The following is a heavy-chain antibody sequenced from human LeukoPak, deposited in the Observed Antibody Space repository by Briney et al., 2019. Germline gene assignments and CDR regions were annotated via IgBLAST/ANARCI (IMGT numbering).Heavy chain of an antibody. CDR1: GGSISSSNW. J-gene: IGHJ4*02. CDR3: ARRYCSGGSCYEIDY. CDR2: IYHSGST. Sequence: PSGTLSLTCAVSGGSISSSNWWSWVRQPPGKGLEWIGEIYHSGSTNYNPSLKSRVTISVGKSKNQFSLKLSSVTAADTAVYYCARRYCSGGSCYEIDYWGQGTLVTVSS. V-gene: IGHV4-4*02. D-gene: IGHD2-15*01.